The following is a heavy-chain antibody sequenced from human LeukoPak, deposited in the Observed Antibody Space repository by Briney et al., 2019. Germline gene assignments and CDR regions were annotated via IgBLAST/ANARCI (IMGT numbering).Heavy chain of an antibody. D-gene: IGHD2-15*01. CDR1: GFTFGVYA. Sequence: SGGSLRLSXAASGFTFGVYAMHWVRQPPGIGLEWVGRIRSRANSYTTAFAASVKGRFTISRDDSKNTAFLQMNSLKTDDTAVSYCTRLVVGDAFDVWGQGTTVTVSS. CDR2: IRSRANSYTT. CDR3: TRLVVGDAFDV. V-gene: IGHV3-73*01. J-gene: IGHJ3*01.